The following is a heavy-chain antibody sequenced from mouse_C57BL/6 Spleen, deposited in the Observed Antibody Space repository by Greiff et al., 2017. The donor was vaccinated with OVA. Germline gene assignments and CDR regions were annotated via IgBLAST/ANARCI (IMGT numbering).Heavy chain of an antibody. Sequence: EVKLMESGGGLVKPGGSLKLSCAASGFTFSDYGMHWVRQAPEKGLEWVAYISSGSSTIYYADTVKGRFTIPRDNAKNTLFLQMTSLRSEDTAMYYCARPRYDYDRSWFAYWGQGTLVTVSA. CDR3: ARPRYDYDRSWFAY. J-gene: IGHJ3*01. CDR1: GFTFSDYG. CDR2: ISSGSSTI. D-gene: IGHD2-4*01. V-gene: IGHV5-17*01.